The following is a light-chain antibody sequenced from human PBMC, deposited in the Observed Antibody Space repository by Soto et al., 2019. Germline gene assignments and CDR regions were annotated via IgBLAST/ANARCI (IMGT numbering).Light chain of an antibody. CDR1: TSNTEVHS. V-gene: IGLV1-47*02. Sequence: QSVLTQPPSASGTPGQKITISCSGSTSNTEVHSVHWYQQLPGTAPKLLIYSDTQRPSGVPDRFSGSKSGTSAYLGISGLRSEDEAEYFCAAWDDSLSGLVIGGGTRSPS. J-gene: IGLJ3*02. CDR2: SDT. CDR3: AAWDDSLSGLV.